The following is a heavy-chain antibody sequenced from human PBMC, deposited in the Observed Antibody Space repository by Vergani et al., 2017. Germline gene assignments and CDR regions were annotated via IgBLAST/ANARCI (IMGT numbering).Heavy chain of an antibody. D-gene: IGHD3-9*01. J-gene: IGHJ4*02. CDR2: ISSSSSYI. CDR1: GFTFSSYS. V-gene: IGHV3-21*01. CDR3: ARDLYFDTYCFDY. Sequence: EVQLVESGGGLVKPGGSLRLSCAASGFTFSSYSMNWVRQAPGKGLEWVSSISSSSSYIYYADSVKGRFPISRDNAKNSLYLQMNSLRAEDTAVYYCARDLYFDTYCFDYWGQGTLVTVSS.